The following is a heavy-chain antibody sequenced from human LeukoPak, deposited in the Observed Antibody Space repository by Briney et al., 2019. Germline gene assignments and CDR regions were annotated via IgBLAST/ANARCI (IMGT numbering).Heavy chain of an antibody. Sequence: SETLSLTCTVSGGSISSYYWSWIRQPPGQGLEGIGYIYYSGSTNYNPSLKSRVTISVDTSKNQFSLKLSSVTAADTAVYHCARNRAGGKSSGSSYFDYWGQGTLGTVSS. CDR2: IYYSGST. D-gene: IGHD3-10*01. J-gene: IGHJ4*02. CDR3: ARNRAGGKSSGSSYFDY. V-gene: IGHV4-59*01. CDR1: GGSISSYY.